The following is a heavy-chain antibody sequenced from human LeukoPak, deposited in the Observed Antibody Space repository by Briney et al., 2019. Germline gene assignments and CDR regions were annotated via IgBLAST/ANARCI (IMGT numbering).Heavy chain of an antibody. Sequence: GGSLRLSCAASGFPLTTLAMTWVRQAPGKGLEWGSVIGESDGRTYYADPVKGRFTIPRDESKNTLYLQMNSLRAEDTAVYYCAREERTSISKSYWGQGTLVTVSS. CDR3: AREERTSISKSY. CDR1: GFPLTTLA. CDR2: IGESDGRT. V-gene: IGHV3-23*01. J-gene: IGHJ4*02. D-gene: IGHD2-2*02.